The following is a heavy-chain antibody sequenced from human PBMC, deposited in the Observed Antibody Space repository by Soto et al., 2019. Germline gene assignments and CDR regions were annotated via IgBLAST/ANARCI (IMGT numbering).Heavy chain of an antibody. Sequence: QVQLVQSGAEVEKPGASVKVSCKASGYTFTGYYIHWVRQAPGQGLEWMGWINPNTGGTNYAQKFQGRVTMTRDTPISTAYMDLSTMISDDAAVYYCARLMDPYSGHHLDIWGQGTMVTVSS. D-gene: IGHD1-26*01. CDR1: GYTFTGYY. CDR3: ARLMDPYSGHHLDI. V-gene: IGHV1-2*02. J-gene: IGHJ3*02. CDR2: INPNTGGT.